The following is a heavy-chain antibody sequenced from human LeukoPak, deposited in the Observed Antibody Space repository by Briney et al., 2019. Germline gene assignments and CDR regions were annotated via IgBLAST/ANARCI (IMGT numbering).Heavy chain of an antibody. J-gene: IGHJ6*03. D-gene: IGHD3-22*01. Sequence: SETLSLTCAVFGGSFSGYYWSWIRQAPGKGLEWIGEINESGDTKYNPSLKSRVTISVDTSKNQFSLSVKSVTAADTAVYYCARALIVTPASCYMDVWGKGTTVTVSS. CDR1: GGSFSGYY. CDR3: ARALIVTPASCYMDV. V-gene: IGHV4-34*01. CDR2: INESGDT.